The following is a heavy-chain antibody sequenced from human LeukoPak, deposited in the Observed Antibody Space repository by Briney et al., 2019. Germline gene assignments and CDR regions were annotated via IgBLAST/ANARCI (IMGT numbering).Heavy chain of an antibody. CDR2: ISGSGGST. CDR1: GFTFSGYG. V-gene: IGHV3-23*01. D-gene: IGHD3-22*01. J-gene: IGHJ3*02. CDR3: AGGPPYYDSSGYYWGDAFDI. Sequence: GGSLRLSCAASGFTFSGYGMSWVRQAPGKGLEWVSAISGSGGSTYYADSVKGRFTISRDNSKNTLYLQMNSLRAEDTAVYYCAGGPPYYDSSGYYWGDAFDIWGQGTMVTVSS.